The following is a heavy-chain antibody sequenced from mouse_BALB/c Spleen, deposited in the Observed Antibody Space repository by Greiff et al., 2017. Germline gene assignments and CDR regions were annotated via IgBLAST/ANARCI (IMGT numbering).Heavy chain of an antibody. Sequence: VQVVESGPGLVAPSQSLSITCTVSGFSLTDYGVSWIRQPPGKGLEWLGVIWGGGSTYYNSALKSRLSISKDNSKSQVFLKMNSLQTDDTAMYYCAKTSYGYEAWFAYWGQGTLVTVSA. J-gene: IGHJ3*01. CDR3: AKTSYGYEAWFAY. D-gene: IGHD2-9*01. V-gene: IGHV2-6-5*01. CDR2: IWGGGST. CDR1: GFSLTDYG.